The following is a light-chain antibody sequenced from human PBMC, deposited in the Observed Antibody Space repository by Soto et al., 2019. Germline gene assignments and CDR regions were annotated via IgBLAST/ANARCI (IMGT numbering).Light chain of an antibody. Sequence: QSVLTQSSSASASLGSSVKLTCTLNSGHSSYIIAWHQQQPGKAPRYLMKLEGSGTYNKGSGVPDRFSGSSSGADRYLTISIHQFEDEADYYCETWNSNTRVFGGGTKLTVL. CDR3: ETWNSNTRV. V-gene: IGLV4-60*02. CDR1: SGHSSYI. CDR2: LEGSGTY. J-gene: IGLJ2*01.